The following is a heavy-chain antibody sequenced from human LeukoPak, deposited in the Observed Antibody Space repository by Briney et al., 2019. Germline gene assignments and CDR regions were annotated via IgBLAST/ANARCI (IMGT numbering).Heavy chain of an antibody. D-gene: IGHD4-23*01. CDR1: GFTFSSYS. CDR3: ARSSGNRGYFDY. Sequence: RPGGSLRLSCAASGFTFSSYSMNWVRQAPGKGLEWVSYISSSGSTIYYADSVKGRFTISRDNAKNSLYLQMNSLRAEDTAVYYCARSSGNRGYFDYWGQGTLVTVSS. CDR2: ISSSGSTI. V-gene: IGHV3-48*04. J-gene: IGHJ4*02.